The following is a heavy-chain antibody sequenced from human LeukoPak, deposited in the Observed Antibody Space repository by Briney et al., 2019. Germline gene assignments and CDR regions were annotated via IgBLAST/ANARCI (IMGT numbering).Heavy chain of an antibody. CDR2: INPNSGGT. D-gene: IGHD3-22*01. Sequence: ASVKVSCKASGYTFTSYGISWVRQAPGQGLEWMGWINPNSGGTNYAQKFQGRVTMTRDMSISKAYVEVSRLTSDDTAVYYCARATIADSSTYYIDYWGLGTLVTVSS. CDR3: ARATIADSSTYYIDY. J-gene: IGHJ4*02. V-gene: IGHV1-2*02. CDR1: GYTFTSYG.